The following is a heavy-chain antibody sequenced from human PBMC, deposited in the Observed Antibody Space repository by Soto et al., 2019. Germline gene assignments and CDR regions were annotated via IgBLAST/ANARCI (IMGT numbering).Heavy chain of an antibody. Sequence: PGGSLRLSCAASGFTFYDYAMHWVRQAPGKGLEWVSGISWNSGSIGYADSVKGRFTISRDNAKNSLYLQMNSLRAEDTAFYYCAKEYSSRAHWFDPWGQGTLVTVSS. CDR1: GFTFYDYA. V-gene: IGHV3-9*01. CDR3: AKEYSSRAHWFDP. J-gene: IGHJ5*02. D-gene: IGHD6-13*01. CDR2: ISWNSGSI.